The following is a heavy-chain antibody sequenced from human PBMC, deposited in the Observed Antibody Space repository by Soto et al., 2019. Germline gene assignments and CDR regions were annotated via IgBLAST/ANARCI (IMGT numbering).Heavy chain of an antibody. CDR1: GDSMSNYY. CDR3: AGLAAYEGYYGMDV. Sequence: SETLSLTCTVSGDSMSNYYCRWIRQHPCKGLEWIGEINHSGSTNYNPSLKSRVTISVDTSKNQFSLKLSSVTAADTAVYYCAGLAAYEGYYGMDVWGQGTTVTVSS. J-gene: IGHJ6*02. D-gene: IGHD6-13*01. CDR2: INHSGST. V-gene: IGHV4-34*01.